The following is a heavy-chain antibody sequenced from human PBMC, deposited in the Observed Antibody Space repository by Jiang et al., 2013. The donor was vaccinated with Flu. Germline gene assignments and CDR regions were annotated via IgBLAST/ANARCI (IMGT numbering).Heavy chain of an antibody. D-gene: IGHD1-14*01. CDR2: INAGNGNT. J-gene: IGHJ4*02. CDR1: GYTFTSYA. CDR3: AREGLFLGAGFDY. V-gene: IGHV1-3*01. Sequence: GAEVKKPGASVKVSCKASGYTFTSYAMHWVRQAPGQRLEWMGWINAGNGNTKYSQKFQGRVTITRDTSASTAYMELSSLRSEDTAVYYCAREGLFLGAGFDYWGQGTLVTVSS.